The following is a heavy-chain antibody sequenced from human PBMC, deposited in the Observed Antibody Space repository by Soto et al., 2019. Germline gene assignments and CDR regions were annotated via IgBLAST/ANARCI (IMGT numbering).Heavy chain of an antibody. V-gene: IGHV3-30-3*01. CDR2: ISYDGSNK. CDR1: GFTFSSYA. D-gene: IGHD4-17*01. Sequence: QVRLVESGGGVVQPGRSLRLSCAASGFTFSSYAMHWVRQAPGKGLEWVAVISYDGSNKYYADSVKGRFTISRDKSKNTLDLQMNSLRAEDTAVYYCAREADYADDYWGQGTLVTVSS. J-gene: IGHJ4*02. CDR3: AREADYADDY.